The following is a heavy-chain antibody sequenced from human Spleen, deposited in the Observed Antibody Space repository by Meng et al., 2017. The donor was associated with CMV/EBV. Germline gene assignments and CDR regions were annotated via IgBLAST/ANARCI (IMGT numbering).Heavy chain of an antibody. D-gene: IGHD3-22*01. J-gene: IGHJ4*02. Sequence: SCKASGYTFTDYYMHWVRQVPGQGLGWMGWINPNGGVTKYAQKFQGRVTMTRDTSVRTIYMELSRLRSDDTAVYYCARNRPVVTHDYWGQGTLVTVSS. V-gene: IGHV1-2*02. CDR3: ARNRPVVTHDY. CDR2: INPNGGVT. CDR1: GYTFTDYY.